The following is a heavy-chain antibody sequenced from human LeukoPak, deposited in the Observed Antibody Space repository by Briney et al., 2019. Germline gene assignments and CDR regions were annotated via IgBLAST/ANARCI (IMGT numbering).Heavy chain of an antibody. V-gene: IGHV3-21*01. D-gene: IGHD6-6*01. J-gene: IGHJ4*02. CDR2: ISSSSSYI. CDR1: GFTFSSYS. CDR3: ARGWLSARRGFDY. Sequence: PGGSLRLSCAASGFTFSSYSMNWVRQAPGKGLEWVSSISSSSSYIYYADSVKGRFTISRDNAKNSLYLQMNSLRAEDTAVYYCARGWLSARRGFDYWGQGTLVTVSS.